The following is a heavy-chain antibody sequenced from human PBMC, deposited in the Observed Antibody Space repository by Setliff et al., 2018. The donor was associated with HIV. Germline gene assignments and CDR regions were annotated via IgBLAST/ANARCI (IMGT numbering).Heavy chain of an antibody. CDR1: GFTFSNYY. Sequence: GGSLRLSCTAAGFTFSNYYMHWVRQAPGKGLVWVSYINGDGTNTVYADSVKGRFTISRDNAKSTLYLQMDSLRAEDTAVYYCARVDSSGRYGRFDYWGQGTLVTVSS. CDR3: ARVDSSGRYGRFDY. CDR2: INGDGTNT. V-gene: IGHV3-74*01. D-gene: IGHD6-19*01. J-gene: IGHJ4*02.